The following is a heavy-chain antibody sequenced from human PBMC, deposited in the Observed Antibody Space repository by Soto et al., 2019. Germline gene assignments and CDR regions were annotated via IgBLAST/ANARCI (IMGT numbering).Heavy chain of an antibody. J-gene: IGHJ4*02. CDR2: IKSKSDGETT. D-gene: IGHD3-9*01. Sequence: EVQLVESGGDLVKPGGSLILSCAASGLTFSNAWMNWVRQAPGKGLEWVGRIKSKSDGETTDYAAPVKGSFSISRDDSKDTLVLQMNSLKAEDTAVYYCTTESWDHYDVLTGYYNGLKWGQGTLVTVSS. CDR1: GLTFSNAW. CDR3: TTESWDHYDVLTGYYNGLK. V-gene: IGHV3-15*07.